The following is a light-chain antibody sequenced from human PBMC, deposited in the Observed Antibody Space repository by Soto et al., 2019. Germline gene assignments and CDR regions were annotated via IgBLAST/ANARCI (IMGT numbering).Light chain of an antibody. V-gene: IGLV2-14*01. Sequence: QSVLTQPASVSGSPGQTITISCTGTSSDIGGYNAVSWYQHHPGKAPKLIIYEVTHRPSGVSDRFSASKSGNTASLTISGLQAEDEADYYCSSYAGSNTIYVFGTGTKVTVL. CDR3: SSYAGSNTIYV. CDR2: EVT. J-gene: IGLJ1*01. CDR1: SSDIGGYNA.